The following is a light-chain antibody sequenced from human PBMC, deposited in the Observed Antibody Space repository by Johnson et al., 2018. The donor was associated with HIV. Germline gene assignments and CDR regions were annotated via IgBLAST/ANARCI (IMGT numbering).Light chain of an antibody. CDR1: SSNIGNNY. CDR2: DNN. V-gene: IGLV1-51*01. CDR3: GTCDSSLSAGGYV. Sequence: QSVLTQPPSVSAAPGQKVTISCSGSSSNIGNNYVSWYQQLPGTAPKLLIYDNNKRPSGIPDRFSGSKSGTSATLGITGLQTVDEADYYCGTCDSSLSAGGYVFGTGTKFTVL. J-gene: IGLJ1*01.